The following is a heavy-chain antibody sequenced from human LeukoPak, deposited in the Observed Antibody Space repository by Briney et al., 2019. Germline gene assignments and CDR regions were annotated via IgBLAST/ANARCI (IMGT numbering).Heavy chain of an antibody. Sequence: SVMVSCKASGGTFSSYAISWVRQAPGRGLEWMGRIIPIFGTANYAQKFQGRVTITTDESTSTAYMELSSLRSEDTAVYYCARVHYDSSGYYYDYYYMDVWGKGTTVTVSS. CDR3: ARVHYDSSGYYYDYYYMDV. CDR2: IIPIFGTA. D-gene: IGHD3-22*01. CDR1: GGTFSSYA. V-gene: IGHV1-69*05. J-gene: IGHJ6*03.